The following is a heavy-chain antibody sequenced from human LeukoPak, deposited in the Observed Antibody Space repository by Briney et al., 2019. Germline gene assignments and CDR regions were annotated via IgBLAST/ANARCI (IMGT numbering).Heavy chain of an antibody. CDR2: ISSSSGYI. J-gene: IGHJ5*02. CDR1: GFTFSSYS. CDR3: ARDLAMVRGVTRYNWFDP. D-gene: IGHD3-10*01. V-gene: IGHV3-21*01. Sequence: PGGSLRLSCAASGFTFSSYSMNWVRQAPGKGLEWVSSISSSSGYIYYADSVKGRFTISRDNAKNSLYLQMNSLRAEDTAVYYCARDLAMVRGVTRYNWFDPWGQGTLVTVSS.